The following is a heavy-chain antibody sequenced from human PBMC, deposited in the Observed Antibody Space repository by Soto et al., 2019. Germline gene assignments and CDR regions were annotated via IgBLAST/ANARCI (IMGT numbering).Heavy chain of an antibody. J-gene: IGHJ6*02. CDR1: GYTFTSYD. CDR2: MNPNSGNT. CDR3: ARGLLGNYDFRSGYYTGYYYYGMDV. Sequence: QVQLVQSGAEVKKPGASVKVSCKASGYTFTSYDINWVRQATGQGLEWMGWMNPNSGNTGYPQKFQGRVTMTRNTSINTAYMELSSLRSEDTAVYYCARGLLGNYDFRSGYYTGYYYYGMDVWGQGPTVTVSS. D-gene: IGHD3-3*01. V-gene: IGHV1-8*01.